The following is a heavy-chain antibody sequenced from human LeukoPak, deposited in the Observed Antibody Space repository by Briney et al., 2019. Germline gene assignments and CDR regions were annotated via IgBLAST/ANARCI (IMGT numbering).Heavy chain of an antibody. CDR3: ARARRVVAPDYFDY. V-gene: IGHV4-4*02. D-gene: IGHD3-22*01. J-gene: IGHJ4*02. Sequence: PSETLSLTCAVSGGSISSNNWWIWVRQSPEKGLEWIGEIYHDGSTNYNPSLKSRVTISMDKSKNQLSLKLNFVTAADTAVYYCARARRVVAPDYFDYWGQGTLVTVSS. CDR2: IYHDGST. CDR1: GGSISSNNW.